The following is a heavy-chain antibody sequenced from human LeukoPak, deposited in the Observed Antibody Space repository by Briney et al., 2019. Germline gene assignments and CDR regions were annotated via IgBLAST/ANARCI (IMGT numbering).Heavy chain of an antibody. CDR1: GFTFSRYD. CDR3: ARTRTTPGVRGLQMRYFDY. Sequence: QTGGSLRLSCAASGFTFSRYDMHWVRQVTGKGLEWVSGIGTAEDTFYPGSVKGRFTISRENAKNSFYLQMNSLTAGDTAVYYCARTRTTPGVRGLQMRYFDYWGQGILVTVSS. CDR2: IGTAEDT. D-gene: IGHD3-10*01. V-gene: IGHV3-13*01. J-gene: IGHJ4*02.